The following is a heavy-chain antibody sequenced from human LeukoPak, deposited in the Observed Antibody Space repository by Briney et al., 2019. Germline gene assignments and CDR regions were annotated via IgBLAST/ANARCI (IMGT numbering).Heavy chain of an antibody. V-gene: IGHV3-23*01. CDR1: GFTFSNYA. J-gene: IGHJ4*02. Sequence: QAGGSLRLSCAVSGFTFSNYAMSWVRQAPGKGLEWVSAISGSGGRINYADSVKGRFTISRDNAKNSLYLQMNSLRAEDTAVYYRARVEYFDYWGQGTLVTVSS. CDR2: ISGSGGRI. CDR3: ARVEYFDY. D-gene: IGHD1-1*01.